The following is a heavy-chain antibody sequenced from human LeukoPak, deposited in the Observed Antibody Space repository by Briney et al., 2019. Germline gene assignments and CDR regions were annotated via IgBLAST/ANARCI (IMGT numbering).Heavy chain of an antibody. V-gene: IGHV3-66*01. Sequence: GGSLRLSCAAAGFTVSSNYMSCVRQAPGKGLEWVSVIYSGGSTYYADSVKGRFTISRDNSKTTLYLQINSLRADDTAVYYCARAPMRWSSGWHKHYSYYYGMDVWGQGTTVTVSS. D-gene: IGHD6-19*01. J-gene: IGHJ6*02. CDR3: ARAPMRWSSGWHKHYSYYYGMDV. CDR2: IYSGGST. CDR1: GFTVSSNY.